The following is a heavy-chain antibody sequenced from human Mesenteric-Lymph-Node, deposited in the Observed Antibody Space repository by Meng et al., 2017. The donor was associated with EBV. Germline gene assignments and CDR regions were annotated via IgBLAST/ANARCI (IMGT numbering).Heavy chain of an antibody. Sequence: GQLVQSGAEVKKPGYSVKVSCKTSGYIFSHYGIDWVRQAPGQGLEWMGWIYTFNDDTIYAESFQDRVTLTTDTSTSTVYMELKSLRSDDTAVYYCARTYSSTSHFDYWGQGSLVTVSS. CDR1: GYIFSHYG. J-gene: IGHJ4*02. CDR3: ARTYSSTSHFDY. CDR2: IYTFNDDT. D-gene: IGHD6-6*01. V-gene: IGHV1-18*01.